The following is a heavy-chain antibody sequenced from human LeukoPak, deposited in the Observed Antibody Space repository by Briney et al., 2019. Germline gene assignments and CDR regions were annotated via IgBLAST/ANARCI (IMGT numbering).Heavy chain of an antibody. D-gene: IGHD4-17*01. Sequence: PGGSLRLSCAAPGFTFSSYAMHWVRQAPGKGLEWVAVISYDGSNKYYADSVKGRFTISRDNSKNTLYLQMNSLRAEDTAVHYCANVYGDSLGVNAFDIWGQGTMVTVSS. V-gene: IGHV3-30*04. CDR1: GFTFSSYA. CDR2: ISYDGSNK. J-gene: IGHJ3*02. CDR3: ANVYGDSLGVNAFDI.